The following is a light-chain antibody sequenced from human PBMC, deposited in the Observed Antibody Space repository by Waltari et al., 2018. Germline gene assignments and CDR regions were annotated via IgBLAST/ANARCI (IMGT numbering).Light chain of an antibody. CDR3: QTWGTDIGV. Sequence: QLVLTQSPSASASLGASVKLTCTLSSGHRRYAIAWHQQQPEKGPRYLMKVNSDGSHNKGGGTPDRFSGSSSGAERYLTISSLQSEDEADYYCQTWGTDIGVFGGGTKLTVL. J-gene: IGLJ3*02. V-gene: IGLV4-69*01. CDR1: SGHRRYA. CDR2: VNSDGSH.